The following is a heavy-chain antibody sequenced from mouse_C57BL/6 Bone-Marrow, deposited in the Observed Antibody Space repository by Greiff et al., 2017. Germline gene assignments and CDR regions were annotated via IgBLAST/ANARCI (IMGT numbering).Heavy chain of an antibody. CDR2: IYPGSGGT. CDR1: GYTFTSYW. Sequence: VQLQQPGAELVKPGASVKMSCKASGYTFTSYWITWVKQRPGQGLEWIGVIYPGSGGTNYNEKFKGKATLTADTSSSTAYMQLSSLTSEAYAVLCWARKGYGYAMDYWGQGTSVTVSS. D-gene: IGHD2-14*01. J-gene: IGHJ4*01. V-gene: IGHV1-55*01. CDR3: ARKGYGYAMDY.